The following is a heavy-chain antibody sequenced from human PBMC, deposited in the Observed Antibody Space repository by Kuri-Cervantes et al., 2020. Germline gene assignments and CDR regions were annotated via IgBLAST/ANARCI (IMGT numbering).Heavy chain of an antibody. CDR3: ARYVYYTLTSDSTDDSSGRYRLFAFDI. D-gene: IGHD3-22*01. Sequence: SETLSLTCAVSGYSISSGYYWGWIRQPPGKGLEWIGSIYHSGSTYYNPSLKSRVTISVDTSKNQFSLKLSSVTAADTAVYYCARYVYYTLTSDSTDDSSGRYRLFAFDIWGQGTMVTVSS. CDR1: GYSISSGYY. CDR2: IYHSGST. J-gene: IGHJ3*02. V-gene: IGHV4-38-2*01.